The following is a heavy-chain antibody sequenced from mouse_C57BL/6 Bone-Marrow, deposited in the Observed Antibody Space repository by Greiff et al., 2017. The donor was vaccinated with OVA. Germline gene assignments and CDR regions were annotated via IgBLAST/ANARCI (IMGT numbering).Heavy chain of an antibody. CDR1: GYTFTSYW. Sequence: QVQLKQPGAELVKPGASVKVSCKASGYTFTSYWMHWVKQRPGQGLEWIGRIHPSDSDTNYNQKFKGKATLTVDKSSSTAYMQLSSLTSEDSAVYYCAIWDTVVATYYAMDYWGQGTSVTVSS. CDR3: AIWDTVVATYYAMDY. J-gene: IGHJ4*01. D-gene: IGHD1-1*01. V-gene: IGHV1-74*01. CDR2: IHPSDSDT.